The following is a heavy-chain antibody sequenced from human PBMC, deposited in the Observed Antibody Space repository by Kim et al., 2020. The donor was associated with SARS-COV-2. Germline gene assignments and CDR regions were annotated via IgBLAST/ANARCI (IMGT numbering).Heavy chain of an antibody. J-gene: IGHJ6*02. D-gene: IGHD5-18*01. CDR1: GGSFSGYY. V-gene: IGHV4-34*01. CDR3: ARFGYSYDYYYYYGMDV. Sequence: SETLSLTCAVYGGSFSGYYWSWIRQPPGKGLEWIGEINHSGSTNYNPSLKSRVTISVDTSKNQFSLKLSSVTAADTAVYYCARFGYSYDYYYYYGMDVWGQGTTVTVSS. CDR2: INHSGST.